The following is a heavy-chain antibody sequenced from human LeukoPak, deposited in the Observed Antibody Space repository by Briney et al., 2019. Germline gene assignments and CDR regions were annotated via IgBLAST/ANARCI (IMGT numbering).Heavy chain of an antibody. CDR1: VYTFTYYD. J-gene: IGHJ3*02. D-gene: IGHD4-17*01. Sequence: ASVIVSCKTSVYTFTYYDIHWVRQAPGQGLEWMGWINPNSANTNYAQKLQGRVTLTRDTSLCIAYMELSSLTSEDAAVYFCARGDFGETNTAFDIWGQGTLVAVSS. CDR2: INPNSANT. V-gene: IGHV1-8*03. CDR3: ARGDFGETNTAFDI.